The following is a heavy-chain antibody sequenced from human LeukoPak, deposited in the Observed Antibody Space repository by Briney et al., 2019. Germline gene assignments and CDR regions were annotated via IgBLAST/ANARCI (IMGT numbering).Heavy chain of an antibody. Sequence: PGGSLRLSCAASGFTFSRYDVNWVRRAPGKGLEWVSYISASGSTTHYADSVMGRFTISRDNARNSLYLQMNSLRAEDTAVYHCARGTQSPVSGYFDFWGLGALVTVSS. J-gene: IGHJ4*02. CDR1: GFTFSRYD. D-gene: IGHD3-10*01. V-gene: IGHV3-48*03. CDR2: ISASGSTT. CDR3: ARGTQSPVSGYFDF.